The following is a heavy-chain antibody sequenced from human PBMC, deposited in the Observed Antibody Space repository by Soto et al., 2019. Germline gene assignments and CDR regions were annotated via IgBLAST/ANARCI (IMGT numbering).Heavy chain of an antibody. D-gene: IGHD3-9*01. CDR2: IYHSGST. CDR1: VGSISSSNW. V-gene: IGHV4-4*02. J-gene: IGHJ6*02. Sequence: SETLSLTCAVSVGSISSSNWWSWVCQPPGKGLEWIGEIYHSGSTNYNPSLKSRVTISVDKSKNQFSLKLSSVTAADTAVYYCARGDYDILTGYAGMDVWGQGTTVT. CDR3: ARGDYDILTGYAGMDV.